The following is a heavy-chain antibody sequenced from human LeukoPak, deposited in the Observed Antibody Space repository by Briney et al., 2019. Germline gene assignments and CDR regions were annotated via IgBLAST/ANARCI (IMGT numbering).Heavy chain of an antibody. D-gene: IGHD6-19*01. CDR2: IRYDGSNK. CDR3: ARDFKAVAGDNFDY. V-gene: IGHV3-30*02. CDR1: GFTFSSYG. J-gene: IGHJ4*02. Sequence: GGSLRLSCAASGFTFSSYGMHWVRQAPGKGLEWVAFIRYDGSNKYYADSVKGRFTISRDNSKNTLYLQMNSLRAEDTAVYYCARDFKAVAGDNFDYWGQGTLVTVSS.